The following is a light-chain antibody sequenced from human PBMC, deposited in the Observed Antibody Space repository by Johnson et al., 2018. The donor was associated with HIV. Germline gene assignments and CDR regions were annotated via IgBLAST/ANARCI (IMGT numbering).Light chain of an antibody. V-gene: IGLV1-51*01. J-gene: IGLJ1*01. CDR2: DNN. Sequence: QSLLTQPPSVSAAPGQKVTISCSGSSSNIGNNYVSWYQQLPGTAPKLLIYDNNKRPSGIPDRFSGSKSGTSATLGITGLQTGDEADYYCGTWDSSLSAAPDVFGNGTKVTVL. CDR3: GTWDSSLSAAPDV. CDR1: SSNIGNNY.